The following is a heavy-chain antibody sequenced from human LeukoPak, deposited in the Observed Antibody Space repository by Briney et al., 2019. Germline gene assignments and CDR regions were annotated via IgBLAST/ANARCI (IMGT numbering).Heavy chain of an antibody. Sequence: SETLSLTCTVSGYSISSGYYWGWIRQPPGKGLEWIGSIYHSGSTYYNPSLKSRVTISVDTSKNQFSLKLSSVTAADTAVYYCARDNLAPSGVKYFQLWGPGTLVTVSS. V-gene: IGHV4-38-2*02. CDR3: ARDNLAPSGVKYFQL. D-gene: IGHD3-16*02. CDR2: IYHSGST. CDR1: GYSISSGYY. J-gene: IGHJ1*01.